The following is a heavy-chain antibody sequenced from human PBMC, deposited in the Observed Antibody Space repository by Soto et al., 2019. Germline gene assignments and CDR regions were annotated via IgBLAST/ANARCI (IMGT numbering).Heavy chain of an antibody. CDR1: GGSISSGGYY. CDR3: ARSGYSYGPNPLLY. CDR2: IYYSGST. V-gene: IGHV4-31*03. Sequence: QVQLQESGPGLVKPSQTLSLTCTVSGGSISSGGYYWSWIRQHPGKGLEWIGYIYYSGSTYYNPSRKSRVTISVDPSKNPCSLKRSSVTAADTAVYYCARSGYSYGPNPLLYWGQGTLVTVSS. J-gene: IGHJ4*02. D-gene: IGHD5-18*01.